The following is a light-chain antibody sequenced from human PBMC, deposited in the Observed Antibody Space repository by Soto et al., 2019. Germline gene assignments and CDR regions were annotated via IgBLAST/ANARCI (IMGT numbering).Light chain of an antibody. V-gene: IGLV2-23*01. CDR1: SSDVGTYKF. J-gene: IGLJ1*01. Sequence: QSALTQPASVSGSPGQSITIACTGSSSDVGTYKFVSWYQQLPGKAPKLLIYEGNKRPSGVSHRFSGSKSGNTASLTISGLQAADEADYYCCSFADSTTGVFGTGTKLTVL. CDR2: EGN. CDR3: CSFADSTTGV.